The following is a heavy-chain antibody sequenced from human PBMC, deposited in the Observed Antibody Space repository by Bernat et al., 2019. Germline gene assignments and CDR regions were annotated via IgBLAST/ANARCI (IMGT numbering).Heavy chain of an antibody. Sequence: EVQLVQSGAEVKKPGESLRISCKVSGSSFTTSWITGLRQLPGKALEWRGRIDPSDPYTNYSPSFQGHVTISADKSISTAYLQWSSLKASDTAMYYCARHLGSSSWYTNYWGQGTLVTVSS. D-gene: IGHD6-13*01. CDR2: IDPSDPYT. J-gene: IGHJ4*02. V-gene: IGHV5-10-1*03. CDR1: GSSFTTSW. CDR3: ARHLGSSSWYTNY.